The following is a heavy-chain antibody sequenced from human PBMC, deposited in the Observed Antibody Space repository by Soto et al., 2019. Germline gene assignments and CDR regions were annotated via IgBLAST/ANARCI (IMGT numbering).Heavy chain of an antibody. CDR2: INAGNGNT. CDR3: ARVVSSSCLDL. J-gene: IGHJ5*02. Sequence: QVQLVQSGAEVKQPGASVKVSCRASGFTFTSYTVHWVRQAPGQRLEWLAWINAGNGNTKYSQRFQGRVTITRDTSASTAYLELSSLRSEDTAVYYCARVVSSSCLDLWGQGTLVTVSS. CDR1: GFTFTSYT. D-gene: IGHD2-2*01. V-gene: IGHV1-3*01.